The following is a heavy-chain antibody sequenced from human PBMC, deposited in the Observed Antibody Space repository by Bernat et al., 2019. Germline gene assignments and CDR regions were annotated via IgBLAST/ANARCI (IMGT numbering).Heavy chain of an antibody. V-gene: IGHV4-61*01. CDR1: GGSVSSGSYY. J-gene: IGHJ4*02. D-gene: IGHD2-15*01. CDR2: IYYSGST. CDR3: ARVVVAANFDY. Sequence: QVQLQESGPGLVKPSETLSLTCTVSGGSVSSGSYYWSWIRQPPGKGLEWIGYIYYSGSTNYSPSLKSRVTISVDTSKNQFSLKLSSVTAADTAVYYCARVVVAANFDYWGQGTLVTVSS.